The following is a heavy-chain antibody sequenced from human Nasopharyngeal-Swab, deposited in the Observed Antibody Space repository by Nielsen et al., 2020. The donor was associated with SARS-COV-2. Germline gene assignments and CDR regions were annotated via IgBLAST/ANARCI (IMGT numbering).Heavy chain of an antibody. Sequence: LSLTCAASGFTFSSYGMHWVRQAPGKGLEWVAVISYDGTNKYHADSVKGRFTISRDNSKNTLYLQMNSLRAEDTAVYYCAKSGSGTYYNWFDPWGQGTLVTVSS. V-gene: IGHV3-30*18. J-gene: IGHJ5*02. D-gene: IGHD3-10*01. CDR1: GFTFSSYG. CDR3: AKSGSGTYYNWFDP. CDR2: ISYDGTNK.